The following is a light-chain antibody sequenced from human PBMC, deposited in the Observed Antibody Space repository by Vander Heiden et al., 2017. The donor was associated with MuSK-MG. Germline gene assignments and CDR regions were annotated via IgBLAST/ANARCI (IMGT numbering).Light chain of an antibody. V-gene: IGKV1-5*03. J-gene: IGKJ1*01. Sequence: DIQMTHSPSTLSASVGDTVTITCRASQSIGSWLAWYQQKPGKAPNLLIYKASSLESGVPSRFSGSGSGTEFTLTINSLQPDDFATYYCQQDNSYSRTFGQGTKVEIK. CDR2: KAS. CDR3: QQDNSYSRT. CDR1: QSIGSW.